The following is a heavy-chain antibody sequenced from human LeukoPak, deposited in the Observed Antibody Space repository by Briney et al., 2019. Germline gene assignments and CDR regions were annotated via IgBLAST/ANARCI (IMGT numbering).Heavy chain of an antibody. D-gene: IGHD3-3*01. CDR3: ARGLGITIFGVEFDY. Sequence: GGSLRLSCAASGFTFSSYAMHWVRQAPGKGLEWVAVISYDGSNKYYADSVEGRFTISRDNSKNTLYLQMNSLRAEDTAVYYCARGLGITIFGVEFDYWGQGTLVTVSS. CDR1: GFTFSSYA. J-gene: IGHJ4*02. CDR2: ISYDGSNK. V-gene: IGHV3-30-3*01.